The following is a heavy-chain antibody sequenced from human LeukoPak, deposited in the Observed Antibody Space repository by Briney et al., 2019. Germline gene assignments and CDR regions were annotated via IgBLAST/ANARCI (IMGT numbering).Heavy chain of an antibody. CDR1: GFTFSTYA. V-gene: IGHV3-30*04. CDR2: ISHDGRNN. Sequence: GGSLRLSCAASGFTFSTYAMHWVRRAPVKGLEWLAVISHDGRNNYYADSVKGRFTISRDNSKNTLYLQMNSLRAEDTAAYYCARSNGDGDAFDIWGQGTMVTVSS. J-gene: IGHJ3*02. D-gene: IGHD4-17*01. CDR3: ARSNGDGDAFDI.